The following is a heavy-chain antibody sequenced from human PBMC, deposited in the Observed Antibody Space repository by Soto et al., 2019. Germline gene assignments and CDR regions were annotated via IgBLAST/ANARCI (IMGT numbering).Heavy chain of an antibody. CDR3: ARDHGSGSLYYFDY. D-gene: IGHD3-10*01. CDR2: ISSSSSYI. CDR1: GFTFSSYI. J-gene: IGHJ4*02. Sequence: PGGSLRLSCGASGFTFSSYIMNGGGQAPGKGLEWVSSISSSSSYIYYADSVKGRFTISRDYAKNSLYLQMNSLRAEDTAVYYCARDHGSGSLYYFDYWGQGTLVTVSS. V-gene: IGHV3-21*01.